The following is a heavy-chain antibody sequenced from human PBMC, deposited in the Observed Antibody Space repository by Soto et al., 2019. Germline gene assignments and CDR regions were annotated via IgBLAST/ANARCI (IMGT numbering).Heavy chain of an antibody. J-gene: IGHJ4*02. CDR3: ARDQGGYYDTSGYITLWLLGYFDY. D-gene: IGHD3-22*01. CDR2: INPSDGST. V-gene: IGHV1-46*01. Sequence: ASVKVSCKASGYTFTSYYMHWVRQAPGQGLEWMGIINPSDGSTSYAQKFQGRVTMTRDTSTSTVYMELKSLRTEDTAVYYCARDQGGYYDTSGYITLWLLGYFDYWGQGTLVTVSS. CDR1: GYTFTSYY.